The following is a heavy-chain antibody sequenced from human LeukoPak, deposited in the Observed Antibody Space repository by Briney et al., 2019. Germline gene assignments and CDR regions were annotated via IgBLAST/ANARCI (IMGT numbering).Heavy chain of an antibody. CDR2: INPNNGGT. Sequence: ASVKVSCKASGYTFTGYYLYWVRQAPGQGLEWMGWINPNNGGTDYAQKSQGRVTMTRDTSISTAYMELSRLRSDDTAVYYCARAPTGTTGDWGQGTLVTVSS. J-gene: IGHJ4*02. D-gene: IGHD1-1*01. CDR1: GYTFTGYY. CDR3: ARAPTGTTGD. V-gene: IGHV1-2*02.